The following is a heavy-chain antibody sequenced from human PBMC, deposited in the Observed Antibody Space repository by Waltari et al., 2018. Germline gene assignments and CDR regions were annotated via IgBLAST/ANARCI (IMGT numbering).Heavy chain of an antibody. Sequence: QLQLQESGPGLVKPSETLSLTCTVSGGSISSSSYYWGWIRQPPGKGLEWIGWIYSCGTAYYNPSLKSRVTISVDTSKTQFSLKLGSVTAADTAVYYCASTIMVRGVGGAFDIWGQGTMVTVSS. J-gene: IGHJ3*02. CDR1: GGSISSSSYY. D-gene: IGHD3-10*01. CDR2: IYSCGTA. CDR3: ASTIMVRGVGGAFDI. V-gene: IGHV4-39*01.